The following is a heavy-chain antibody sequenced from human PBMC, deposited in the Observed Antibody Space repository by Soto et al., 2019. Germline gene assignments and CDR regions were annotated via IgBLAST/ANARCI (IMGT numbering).Heavy chain of an antibody. J-gene: IGHJ6*02. V-gene: IGHV1-69*12. CDR3: ASDNGRQQLRGNYYYIMDV. CDR1: GGTFRTNA. CDR2: IIPIFPTP. Sequence: QVQLVQSGAEVKKPGSSVKISCKASGGTFRTNAFSWVRQAPGQGLEWMGGIIPIFPTPDYAQKFQGRVTNTADESTTTTYMGLSSLGSEDTATYYCASDNGRQQLRGNYYYIMDVWGQGTTVTVSS. D-gene: IGHD3-16*01.